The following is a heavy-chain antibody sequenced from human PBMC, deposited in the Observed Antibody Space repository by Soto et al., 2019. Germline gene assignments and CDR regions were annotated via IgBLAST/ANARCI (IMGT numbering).Heavy chain of an antibody. Sequence: SETLSLTCTVSGGSISKYYWGLIRQPPGKGLEYIGYIYYTGNTNYNPSLKRRVTISLDTSKNQFSLNLSSVTAADTAVYYCGRQMVRGVMALDYWGQGILVTVSS. D-gene: IGHD3-10*01. V-gene: IGHV4-59*01. J-gene: IGHJ4*02. CDR1: GGSISKYY. CDR2: IYYTGNT. CDR3: GRQMVRGVMALDY.